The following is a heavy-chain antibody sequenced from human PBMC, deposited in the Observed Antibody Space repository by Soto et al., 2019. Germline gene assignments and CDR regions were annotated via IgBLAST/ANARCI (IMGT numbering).Heavy chain of an antibody. V-gene: IGHV4-39*01. J-gene: IGHJ6*03. CDR3: ARHNYYGSGSYYYYYLDV. CDR1: GGSISSSSYY. D-gene: IGHD3-10*01. CDR2: IYYSGST. Sequence: SETLSLTCTVSGGSISSSSYYWGWIRQPPGKGLEWIGSIYYSGSTYYNPSLKSRVTISVDTSKNQFSLKLSSVTAADTAVYYCARHNYYGSGSYYYYYLDVWGKGTTVTLSS.